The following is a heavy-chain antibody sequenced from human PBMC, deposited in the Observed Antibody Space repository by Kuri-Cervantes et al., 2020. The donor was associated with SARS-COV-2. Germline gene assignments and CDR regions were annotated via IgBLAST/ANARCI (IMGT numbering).Heavy chain of an antibody. V-gene: IGHV4-61*01. CDR2: IYYSGST. Sequence: SETLSLTCTVSGGSFSSGSFYWSCIRQPPGKGLEWIGYIYYSGSTNYNPPLKSRVTISVDTSKNQFTLKLSPLTAADTAVYYCARGGYDYVWGSYRYWGETNWFDPWGQGTLVTVSS. J-gene: IGHJ5*02. CDR1: GGSFSSGSFY. CDR3: ARGGYDYVWGSYRYWGETNWFDP. D-gene: IGHD3-16*02.